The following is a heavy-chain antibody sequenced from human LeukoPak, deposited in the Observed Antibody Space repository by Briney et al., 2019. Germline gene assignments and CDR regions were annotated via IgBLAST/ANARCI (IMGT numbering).Heavy chain of an antibody. V-gene: IGHV3-33*01. Sequence: GGSLRLSCAAAGFTFGNYGMHWVRQAPGKGLEWVAVIWNDGSYRYYVDSVKGRFAISRGSSKNTLYLQMDSLRAEDTAVYYCGRDVSYGVDVWGQGTTVTVSS. CDR2: IWNDGSYR. J-gene: IGHJ6*02. CDR1: GFTFGNYG. CDR3: GRDVSYGVDV.